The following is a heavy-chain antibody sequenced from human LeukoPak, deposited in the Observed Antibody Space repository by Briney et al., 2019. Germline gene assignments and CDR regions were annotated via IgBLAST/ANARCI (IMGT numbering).Heavy chain of an antibody. CDR1: GYTLTELS. V-gene: IGHV1-24*01. J-gene: IGHJ4*02. Sequence: GSVKVSCKVSGYTLTELSMHWVRQAPGKGLEWMGGFDPEDGETIYAQKFQGRVTMTEDTSTDTAYMELSSLRSEDTAVYYCATVGEYSSSSPSDYWGQGTLVTVSS. D-gene: IGHD6-6*01. CDR3: ATVGEYSSSSPSDY. CDR2: FDPEDGET.